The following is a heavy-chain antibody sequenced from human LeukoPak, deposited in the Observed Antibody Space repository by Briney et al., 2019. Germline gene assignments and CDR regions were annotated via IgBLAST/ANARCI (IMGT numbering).Heavy chain of an antibody. J-gene: IGHJ4*02. CDR1: GYTFTSYY. D-gene: IGHD3-3*01. CDR3: ARAGLGYGVLRFLKWALGYFDY. Sequence: ASVKVSCKASGYTFTSYYMHWVRQAPGQGLEWMGIINPSGGSTSYAQKFRGRVTMTRDTSTSTVYMELSSLRSEDTAVYYCARAGLGYGVLRFLKWALGYFDYWGQGTLVTVSS. V-gene: IGHV1-46*01. CDR2: INPSGGST.